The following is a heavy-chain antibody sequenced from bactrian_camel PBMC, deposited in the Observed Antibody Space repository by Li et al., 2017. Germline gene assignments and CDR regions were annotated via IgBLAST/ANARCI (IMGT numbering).Heavy chain of an antibody. J-gene: IGHJ4*01. D-gene: IGHD3*01. CDR1: AFTLADRD. CDR2: IGDDGTT. CDR3: AAEAGEWVECKDAD. V-gene: IGHV3S53*01. Sequence: VQLVESGGGLVQPGGSLRLSCTSSAFTLADRDMGWYRQAPGNECELVSIIGDDGTTYYADSVKGRFTISQDNAKNTVYLQVNSLKPEDTAVYYCAAEAGEWVECKDADRGQGTQVTVS.